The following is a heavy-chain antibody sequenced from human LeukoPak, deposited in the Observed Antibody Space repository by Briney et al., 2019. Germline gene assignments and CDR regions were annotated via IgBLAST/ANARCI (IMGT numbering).Heavy chain of an antibody. CDR3: AKIWRGPPFYFDF. CDR2: ISGSGGST. CDR1: GYTFSSYA. V-gene: IGHV3-23*01. J-gene: IGHJ4*02. Sequence: GGSLRLSCAASGYTFSSYAMSWVRQAPGKGLEWVSAISGSGGSTYYADSVKGRFTISRDNSKNTLYLQMNSPRAEATAVYYCAKIWRGPPFYFDFWGQGPLVTVSS. D-gene: IGHD3-3*01.